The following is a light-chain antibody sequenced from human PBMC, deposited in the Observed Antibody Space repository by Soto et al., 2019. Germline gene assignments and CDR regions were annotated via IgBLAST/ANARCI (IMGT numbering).Light chain of an antibody. V-gene: IGKV1-5*01. CDR2: DAS. J-gene: IGKJ1*01. CDR1: QSIGIC. CDR3: QQYNSYSPQ. Sequence: DIQITQSPSTLSACVGQTVPITCRSSQSIGICLAWYQQKPGKAPKLLIHDASSLESGVPSRFSGSGSGTEFTLTISSLQTDDCATYYCQQYNSYSPQFGQGTKVDIK.